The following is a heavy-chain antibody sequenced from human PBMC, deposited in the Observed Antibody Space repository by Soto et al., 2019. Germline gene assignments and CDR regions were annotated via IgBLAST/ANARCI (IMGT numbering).Heavy chain of an antibody. V-gene: IGHV3-9*01. CDR2: ISWNSGSI. CDR3: AKGPSIGYCSSTSCPSDYYYYYMDV. J-gene: IGHJ6*03. CDR1: GFTFDDYA. Sequence: GGSLRLSCAASGFTFDDYAMHWVRQAPGKGLEWVSGISWNSGSIGYADSVKGRFTISRDNAKNSLYLQMNSLRAEDTALYYCAKGPSIGYCSSTSCPSDYYYYYMDVWGKGTTVTVSS. D-gene: IGHD2-2*01.